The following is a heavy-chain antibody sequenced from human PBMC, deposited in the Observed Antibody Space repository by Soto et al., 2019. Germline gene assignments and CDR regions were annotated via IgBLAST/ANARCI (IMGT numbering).Heavy chain of an antibody. J-gene: IGHJ4*02. CDR2: VSKSGST. D-gene: IGHD3-22*01. Sequence: PSETLSLTCTVSGGSISSYYWSWIRQPPGKGLQWIGFVSKSGSTNYNPSLRSRVTISVDTSKNQFSLRLTSVTAADTAVYYCARDDSSGYYQFDYWGQGSLVTVSS. CDR1: GGSISSYY. V-gene: IGHV4-59*01. CDR3: ARDDSSGYYQFDY.